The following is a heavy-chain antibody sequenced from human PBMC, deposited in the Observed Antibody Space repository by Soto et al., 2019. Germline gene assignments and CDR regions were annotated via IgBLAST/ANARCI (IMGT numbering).Heavy chain of an antibody. J-gene: IGHJ3*02. CDR2: ISAYNGNT. Sequence: ASVKVSFKASGYTFTSSGISWVRQAPGQGLEWMGWISAYNGNTNYAQKLQGRVTMTTDTPTTTAYMELRSLRSDDTAVYYCARRISSGWYNDAFDIWGQGTMVTVSS. V-gene: IGHV1-18*01. CDR1: GYTFTSSG. CDR3: ARRISSGWYNDAFDI. D-gene: IGHD6-19*01.